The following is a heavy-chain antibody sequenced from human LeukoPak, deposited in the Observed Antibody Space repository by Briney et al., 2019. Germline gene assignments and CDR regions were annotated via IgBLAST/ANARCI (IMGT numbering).Heavy chain of an antibody. CDR3: ARERMYSGSGSTYPYYDY. Sequence: GGSLRLSCAASGFTFSSYWMSWVRQSPGKGLEWVSNIKTDGSEKYFIDSVKGRFTISRDNAKNALYLEMNSLRAEDTAEYFCARERMYSGSGSTYPYYDYWGQGTLVTVSS. CDR2: IKTDGSEK. J-gene: IGHJ4*02. D-gene: IGHD3-10*01. CDR1: GFTFSSYW. V-gene: IGHV3-7*01.